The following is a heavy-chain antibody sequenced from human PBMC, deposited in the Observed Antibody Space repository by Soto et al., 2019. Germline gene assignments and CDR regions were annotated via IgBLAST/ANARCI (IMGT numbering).Heavy chain of an antibody. D-gene: IGHD3-3*01. V-gene: IGHV4-39*01. CDR3: ARRSPFWGGYIHDY. CDR2: IYYSGST. CDR1: GGSISSSSYY. Sequence: PSETLSLTCTVSGGSISSSSYYWGWIRQPPGKGLEWIGSIYYSGSTYYNPSLKSRVTISVDTSKSQFSLKLSSVTAADTAVYYCARRSPFWGGYIHDYWGQGTLVTVSS. J-gene: IGHJ4*02.